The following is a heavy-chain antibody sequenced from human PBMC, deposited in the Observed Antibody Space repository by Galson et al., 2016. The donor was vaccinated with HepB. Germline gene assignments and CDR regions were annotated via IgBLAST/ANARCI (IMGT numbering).Heavy chain of an antibody. V-gene: IGHV3-48*02. CDR1: GLSFSRYD. J-gene: IGHJ4*02. Sequence: SLRLSCAASGLSFSRYDMRCVRRAPGKGLEWIAWITSSSDTMYYADSVKGRFTISRDNANNSLYLQMNSLRDEDTAVYYCARDDYFRLGYRGQGTLVTVSS. CDR2: ITSSSDTM. D-gene: IGHD3-16*01. CDR3: ARDDYFRLGY.